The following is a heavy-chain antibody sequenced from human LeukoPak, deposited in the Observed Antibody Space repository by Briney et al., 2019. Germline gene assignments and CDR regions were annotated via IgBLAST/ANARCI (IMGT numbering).Heavy chain of an antibody. J-gene: IGHJ4*02. D-gene: IGHD3-22*01. CDR1: GFTFSSYA. V-gene: IGHV3-30-3*01. CDR3: ARAEGDYYDSSGSRGYFDY. Sequence: GGSLRLSCAASGFTFSSYAMHWVRQAPGKGLEWVAVISYDGSNKYYADSVKGRFTISRDNSKNALYLQMNSLRAEDTAVYYCARAEGDYYDSSGSRGYFDYWGQGTLVTVSS. CDR2: ISYDGSNK.